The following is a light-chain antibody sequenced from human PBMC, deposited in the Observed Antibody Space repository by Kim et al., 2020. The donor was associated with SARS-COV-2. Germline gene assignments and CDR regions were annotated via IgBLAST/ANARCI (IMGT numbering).Light chain of an antibody. J-gene: IGLJ2*01. CDR2: QDN. CDR1: KLGDKY. V-gene: IGLV3-1*01. Sequence: VSPGQTASITCSGDKLGDKYVCWYQQKPGQSPVVVIYQDNKRPSGIPERLSGSNSGNTATLTISGTQAMDEANYYCQAWDSSTAVFGGGTQLTVL. CDR3: QAWDSSTAV.